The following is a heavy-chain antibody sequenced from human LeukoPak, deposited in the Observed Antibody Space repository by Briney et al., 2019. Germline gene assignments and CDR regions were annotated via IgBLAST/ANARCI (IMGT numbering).Heavy chain of an antibody. CDR1: GESFSGYY. V-gene: IGHV4-34*01. J-gene: IGHJ4*02. CDR2: INHRGST. D-gene: IGHD1-26*01. Sequence: SETLSLTCRVDGESFSGYYWIWICQPPGKGLEWIGEINHRGSTNYNPSLKSRVTLSVDTSNRQFSLNVTSMTAADTAMYYCARGQFWRGSEIRVWGQGTLVTVSS. CDR3: ARGQFWRGSEIRV.